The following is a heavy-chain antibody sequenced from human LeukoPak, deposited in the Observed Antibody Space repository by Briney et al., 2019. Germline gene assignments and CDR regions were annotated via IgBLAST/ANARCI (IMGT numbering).Heavy chain of an antibody. J-gene: IGHJ4*02. CDR3: VKITSVTGGDC. D-gene: IGHD1-1*01. CDR2: ISSNGGSS. CDR1: GFTFSAYA. Sequence: GGSLRLSCSASGFTFSAYAMYWVRQAPGKGLEYVSGISSNGGSSFYADSVKGRFTISRDNSKNPLYLQMSSLRAEDTAVYYCVKITSVTGGDCWGQGTRLTVSS. V-gene: IGHV3-64D*09.